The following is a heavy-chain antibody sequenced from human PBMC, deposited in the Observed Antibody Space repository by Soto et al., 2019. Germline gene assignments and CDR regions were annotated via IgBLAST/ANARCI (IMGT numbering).Heavy chain of an antibody. D-gene: IGHD2-2*01. J-gene: IGHJ6*02. CDR2: IIPIFGTA. CDR3: ARPGDIVLVPAALPSNYYYGMDV. Sequence: SVKVSCKASGGTFSSYAISWVRQAPGQGLEWMGGIIPIFGTANYAQKFQGRVTITADESTSTAYMELSSLRSEDTAVYYCARPGDIVLVPAALPSNYYYGMDVWGQGTTVTVSS. CDR1: GGTFSSYA. V-gene: IGHV1-69*13.